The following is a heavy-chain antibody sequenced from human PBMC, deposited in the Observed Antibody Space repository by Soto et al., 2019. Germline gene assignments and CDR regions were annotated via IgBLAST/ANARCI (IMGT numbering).Heavy chain of an antibody. CDR1: GFTFSSYA. CDR2: ITASGGTT. J-gene: IGHJ4*02. CDR3: AKDFVGSNADYFEY. Sequence: AGGSLRLSCAASGFTFSSYAMNWVRQAPGKRMESVAAITASGGTTYYADSVKGRFTISRDNSKNTLYLQMNSLRAEDAAVYYCAKDFVGSNADYFEYWGQGTLVTVSS. V-gene: IGHV3-23*01. D-gene: IGHD2-15*01.